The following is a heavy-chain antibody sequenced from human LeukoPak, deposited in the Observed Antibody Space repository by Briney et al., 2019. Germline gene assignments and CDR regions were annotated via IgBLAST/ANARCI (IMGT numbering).Heavy chain of an antibody. CDR1: GFTVSSNY. J-gene: IGHJ4*02. D-gene: IGHD4-23*01. Sequence: PGGSLRLSCAASGFTVSSNYMSWVRQAPGKGLEWVSVIYSGGSTYYADSVKGRFTISRDNSKNTLYLQMNSLRAEDTAVYYCARSSTTVVNAIDYWGQGTLVTVSS. CDR3: ARSSTTVVNAIDY. V-gene: IGHV3-53*01. CDR2: IYSGGST.